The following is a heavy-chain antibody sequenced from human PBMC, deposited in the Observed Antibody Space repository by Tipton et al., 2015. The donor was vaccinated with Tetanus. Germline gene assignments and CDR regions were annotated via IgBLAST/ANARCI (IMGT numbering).Heavy chain of an antibody. Sequence: SLRLSCAASGSTFSSYWMSWVRQAPGKGLEWVANIKQDGSEKYYVDSVKGRFTISRDNAKNSLYLQMNSLRAEDTAVYYCARSTGFDYWGQGTLVTVSS. CDR3: ARSTGFDY. CDR2: IKQDGSEK. D-gene: IGHD2-8*02. J-gene: IGHJ4*02. V-gene: IGHV3-7*01. CDR1: GSTFSSYW.